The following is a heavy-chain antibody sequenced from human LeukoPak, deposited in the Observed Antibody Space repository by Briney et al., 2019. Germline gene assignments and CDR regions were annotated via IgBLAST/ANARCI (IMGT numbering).Heavy chain of an antibody. V-gene: IGHV3-66*01. J-gene: IGHJ1*01. CDR3: ARDGSGWYVVGSSHH. CDR1: GFTVSSNY. D-gene: IGHD6-19*01. CDR2: IYSGGST. Sequence: TGGSLRLSCAASGFTVSSNYMSWVRQAPGKGLEWVSLIYSGGSTYYADSVRGRFTISRDNSKNTLYLQMNSLRAEDTAVYYCARDGSGWYVVGSSHHGARAPLVTVSS.